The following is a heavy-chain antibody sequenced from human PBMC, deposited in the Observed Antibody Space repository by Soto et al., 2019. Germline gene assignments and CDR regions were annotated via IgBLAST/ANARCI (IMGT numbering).Heavy chain of an antibody. Sequence: QVQLVESGGGVVQPGRSLRLSCAASEFTFSRHGMHWVRQAPGKGLQWVGVIWSDGSNEVYADSVKGRFIISRDNSQNILYLQMNSLRAEDTAVYYCARERTFGDNKHNYRHVWGTGITVTVSS. CDR3: ARERTFGDNKHNYRHV. CDR2: IWSDGSNE. CDR1: EFTFSRHG. D-gene: IGHD3-10*01. J-gene: IGHJ6*03. V-gene: IGHV3-33*01.